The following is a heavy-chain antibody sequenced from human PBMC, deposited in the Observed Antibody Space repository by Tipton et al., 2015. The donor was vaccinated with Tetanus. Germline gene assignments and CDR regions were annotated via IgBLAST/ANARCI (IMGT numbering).Heavy chain of an antibody. CDR1: GDSITSFY. CDR2: VYYNGNT. D-gene: IGHD2-2*01. V-gene: IGHV4-59*01. CDR3: AREVPAAGHFDS. J-gene: IGHJ4*02. Sequence: TLSLTCTVSGDSITSFYWSWIRQPPGKGLEWIGYVYYNGNTHYNPALKSRVTISVDTSKNQFSLKLSSVTAADTAIYYCAREVPAAGHFDSWGQGTLVTVSS.